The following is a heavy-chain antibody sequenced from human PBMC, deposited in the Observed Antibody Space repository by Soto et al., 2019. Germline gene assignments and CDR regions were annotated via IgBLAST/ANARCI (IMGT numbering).Heavy chain of an antibody. V-gene: IGHV1-69*01. CDR2: IIPIFGTA. CDR1: GGTFSSYA. J-gene: IGHJ6*02. D-gene: IGHD3-3*01. CDR3: ARGKKYYGFWSGYPPDYYYYGMDV. Sequence: QVQLVQSGAEVKKPGSSVKVSCKASGGTFSSYAISWVRQAPGQGLEWMGGIIPIFGTANYAQKFQGRVTITADESTSTAYMELSSLRSEDTAVYYCARGKKYYGFWSGYPPDYYYYGMDVWGQGTTVTVSS.